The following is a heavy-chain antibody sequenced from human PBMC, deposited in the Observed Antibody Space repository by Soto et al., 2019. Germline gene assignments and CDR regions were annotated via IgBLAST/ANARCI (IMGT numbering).Heavy chain of an antibody. J-gene: IGHJ4*02. Sequence: QVQLVESGGGVVQPGRSLRLSCAASGFTFSSYGMHWVRQAPGKGLEWVAVIWYDGSNKYYADSVKGRFTISRDNSKNTLYLQMNSLRAEDTAVYYCARGSAMASRTFDYWGQGTLVTVSS. CDR3: ARGSAMASRTFDY. CDR2: IWYDGSNK. CDR1: GFTFSSYG. V-gene: IGHV3-33*01. D-gene: IGHD5-18*01.